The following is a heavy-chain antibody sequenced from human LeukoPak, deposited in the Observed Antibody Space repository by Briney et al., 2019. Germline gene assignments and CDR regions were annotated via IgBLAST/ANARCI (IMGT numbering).Heavy chain of an antibody. CDR2: IYYSGST. CDR1: GGSISSHS. CDR3: ARGFWTGYFDAYDI. J-gene: IGHJ3*02. V-gene: IGHV4-59*11. Sequence: PSETLSLTCTVSGGSISSHSWNWIRQPPGKGLEWIGYIYYSGSTNYNPSLQSRVTISVDMSKNQFSLKLSSVTAADTAMYYCARGFWTGYFDAYDIWGQGTMVTVSA. D-gene: IGHD3/OR15-3a*01.